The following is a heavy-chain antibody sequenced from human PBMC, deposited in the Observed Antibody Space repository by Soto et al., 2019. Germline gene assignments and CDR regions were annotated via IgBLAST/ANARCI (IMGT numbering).Heavy chain of an antibody. D-gene: IGHD3-10*01. J-gene: IGHJ5*02. CDR2: ITTYSGHT. CDR3: ARVFSRRYYPPHWFDP. Sequence: DSVKVSCKASGYSFTTHGITWVRQAPGQGLEWMGLITTYSGHTSYSPSLQGRVSMTRDTATSTAYMELKSLRANDTAVYYCARVFSRRYYPPHWFDPCGQGTLVTVSS. CDR1: GYSFTTHG. V-gene: IGHV1-18*01.